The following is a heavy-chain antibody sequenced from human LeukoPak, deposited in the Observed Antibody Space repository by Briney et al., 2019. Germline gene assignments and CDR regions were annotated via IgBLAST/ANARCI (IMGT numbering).Heavy chain of an antibody. D-gene: IGHD5-18*01. Sequence: SQTLSLTCAVSGGSISSGGYSWSWIRQPPGKGLEWIGYIYHSGSTYYNPSLKSRVTISVDRSKNQFSLKLSSVTAADTAVYYCARMNLGYSYGLFDYWGQGTLVTVSS. V-gene: IGHV4-30-2*01. J-gene: IGHJ4*02. CDR1: GGSISSGGYS. CDR2: IYHSGST. CDR3: ARMNLGYSYGLFDY.